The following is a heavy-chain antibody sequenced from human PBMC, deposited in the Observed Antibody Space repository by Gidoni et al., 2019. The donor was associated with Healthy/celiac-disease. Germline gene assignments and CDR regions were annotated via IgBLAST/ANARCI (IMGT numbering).Heavy chain of an antibody. CDR2: IYYSGST. V-gene: IGHV4-39*07. Sequence: QLQLQESGPGLVKPSETLSLTCTVSGGSISSSSYYWGWIRQPPGKGLEWIGSIYYSGSTYYNPSLKSRVTISVDTSKNQFSLKLSSVTAADTAVYYCARDPSIAAAGYDAFDIWGQGTMVTVSS. J-gene: IGHJ3*02. D-gene: IGHD6-13*01. CDR1: GGSISSSSYY. CDR3: ARDPSIAAAGYDAFDI.